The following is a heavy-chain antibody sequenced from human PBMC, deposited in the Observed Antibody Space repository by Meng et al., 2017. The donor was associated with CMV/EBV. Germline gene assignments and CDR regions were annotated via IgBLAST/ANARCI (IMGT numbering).Heavy chain of an antibody. J-gene: IGHJ4*02. Sequence: CTAYVFTVEAYTMHWVRQPPGKGLEWVSLISWDGKNTYYVDSVKGRFTISRDNSKNSLYLQMNSLRTEDTAFYYCAKDVDHTTSRWGQGTLVTVSS. CDR3: AKDVDHTTSR. CDR2: ISWDGKNT. CDR1: VFTVEAYT. D-gene: IGHD1-14*01. V-gene: IGHV3-43*01.